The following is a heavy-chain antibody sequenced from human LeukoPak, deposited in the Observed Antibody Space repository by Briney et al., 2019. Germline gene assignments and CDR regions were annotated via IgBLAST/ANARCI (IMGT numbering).Heavy chain of an antibody. CDR1: GYTFTSYD. D-gene: IGHD2-15*01. V-gene: IGHV1-18*01. CDR2: MNPNSGNT. CDR3: ARDKGYCSGGSCYSYVY. J-gene: IGHJ4*02. Sequence: ASVKVSCKASGYTFTSYDINWVRQATGQGLEWMGWMNPNSGNTNYAQKLQGRVTMTTDTSTSTAYMELRSLRSDDTAVYYCARDKGYCSGGSCYSYVYWGQGTLVTVSS.